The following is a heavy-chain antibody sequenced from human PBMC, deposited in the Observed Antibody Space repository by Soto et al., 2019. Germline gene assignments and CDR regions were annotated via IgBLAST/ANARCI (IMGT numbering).Heavy chain of an antibody. Sequence: EVQLVESGGGLVQPGGSLRLSCEASGFTFSNYDMHWVRQTSGKGLEWVAGIGTDGDTFYPGSVKGRFSISREDAKNSFYLQMNSLRAEDTAVYYCASGGLYICGQGTLVTVSS. D-gene: IGHD3-16*01. CDR2: IGTDGDT. J-gene: IGHJ4*02. CDR1: GFTFSNYD. CDR3: ASGGLYI. V-gene: IGHV3-13*01.